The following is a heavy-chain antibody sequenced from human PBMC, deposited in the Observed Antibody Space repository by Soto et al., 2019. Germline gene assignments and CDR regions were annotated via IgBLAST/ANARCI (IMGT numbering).Heavy chain of an antibody. V-gene: IGHV3-21*01. D-gene: IGHD3-3*01. CDR2: ISSSSSYI. Sequence: GGSLRLSCAASGFTFSSYTMNWVRQAPGKGLEWVSSISSSSSYIYYADSVKGRFTISRDNAKNSLYLQMNSLRAEDTAVYYCARGTTYDFWSGPGAFDIWGQGTMVTVSS. CDR1: GFTFSSYT. J-gene: IGHJ3*02. CDR3: ARGTTYDFWSGPGAFDI.